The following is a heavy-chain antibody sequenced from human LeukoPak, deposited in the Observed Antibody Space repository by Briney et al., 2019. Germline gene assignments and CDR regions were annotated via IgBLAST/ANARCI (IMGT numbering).Heavy chain of an antibody. CDR2: ISYDGSNK. D-gene: IGHD3-16*02. J-gene: IGHJ5*02. V-gene: IGHV3-30*18. CDR1: GFTFSSYR. CDR3: AKDTAVRYRLINWFDP. Sequence: PGGSLRLSCAASGFTFSSYRMHWVRQAPGKGLEWVAVISYDGSNKYYADSVKGRFTISRDNSKNTLYLQMNSLRAEDTAVYYCAKDTAVRYRLINWFDPWGQGTLVTASS.